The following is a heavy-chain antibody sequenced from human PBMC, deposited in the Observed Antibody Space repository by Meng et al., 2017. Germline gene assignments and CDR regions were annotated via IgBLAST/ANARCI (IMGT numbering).Heavy chain of an antibody. J-gene: IGHJ4*02. D-gene: IGHD3-22*01. CDR2: INHSGST. V-gene: IGHV4-34*01. Sequence: QIHVQQWGAGLLKPSETLSLPCAVYGGSFSGYYWSWIRQPPGKGLEWIGEINHSGSTNYNPSLKSRVTISVDTSKNQFSLKLSSVTAADTAVYYCARVPRATMIVDGTNFNFDYWGQGTLVTVFS. CDR3: ARVPRATMIVDGTNFNFDY. CDR1: GGSFSGYY.